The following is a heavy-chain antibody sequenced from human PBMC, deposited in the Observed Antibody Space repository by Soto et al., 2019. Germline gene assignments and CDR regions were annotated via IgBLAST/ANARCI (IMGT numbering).Heavy chain of an antibody. CDR2: ISSSGSGSTI. J-gene: IGHJ4*02. Sequence: GSLRLSCAAPGFIFSSYEMNWVRQAPGKGVEWVSYISSSGSGSTIYYADSVKGRYTISRDNAKKSLYLQMNSLRAEDTAVYYCARVPRVGSSTSWFDYWGQGTLVPVSS. V-gene: IGHV3-48*03. D-gene: IGHD2-2*01. CDR3: ARVPRVGSSTSWFDY. CDR1: GFIFSSYE.